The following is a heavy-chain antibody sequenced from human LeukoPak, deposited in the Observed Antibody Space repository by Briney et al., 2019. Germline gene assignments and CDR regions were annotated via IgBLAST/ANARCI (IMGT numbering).Heavy chain of an antibody. CDR2: ISYDGSNK. CDR1: GFTFSSYA. V-gene: IGHV3-30*04. CDR3: ARDRPQWLVPTYNWFDP. Sequence: PGGSLRLSCAASGFTFSSYAMHWVRQAPGKGLEWVAVISYDGSNKYYADSVKGRFTISRDNSKNTLYLQMNSLRTEDTAVYYCARDRPQWLVPTYNWFDPWGQGTLVTVSS. J-gene: IGHJ5*02. D-gene: IGHD6-19*01.